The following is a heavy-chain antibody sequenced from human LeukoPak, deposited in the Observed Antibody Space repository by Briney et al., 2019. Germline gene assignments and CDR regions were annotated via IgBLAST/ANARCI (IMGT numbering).Heavy chain of an antibody. D-gene: IGHD6-6*01. V-gene: IGHV4-59*01. CDR3: ARDSIAARPGDAFDI. Sequence: SETLSLTCTVSGGSISSYYWSWIRQPPGKGMEWIGYIYYSGSTNYNPSLKSRVTISVDTSKNQFSLKLSSVTAADTAVYYRARDSIAARPGDAFDIWGQGTMVTVSS. J-gene: IGHJ3*02. CDR2: IYYSGST. CDR1: GGSISSYY.